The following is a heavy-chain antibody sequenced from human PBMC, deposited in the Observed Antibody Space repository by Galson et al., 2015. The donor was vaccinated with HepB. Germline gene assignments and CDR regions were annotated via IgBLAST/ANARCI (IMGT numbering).Heavy chain of an antibody. V-gene: IGHV3-23*01. J-gene: IGHJ4*02. Sequence: SLRLSCAASGFTFTNYAMSWVRQAPGRGLEWVSAISGSGTTTHYADSVKGRFTISRDNSKSTLYLQMNSLRAEDTAVYYCVKDGCSGGSCYRHFDYWGQGVLVTVSS. CDR2: ISGSGTTT. D-gene: IGHD2-15*01. CDR1: GFTFTNYA. CDR3: VKDGCSGGSCYRHFDY.